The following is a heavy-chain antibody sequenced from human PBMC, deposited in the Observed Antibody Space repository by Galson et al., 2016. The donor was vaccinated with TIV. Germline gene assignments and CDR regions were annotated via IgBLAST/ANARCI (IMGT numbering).Heavy chain of an antibody. J-gene: IGHJ3*02. CDR3: AAVDYSRTDVFDM. V-gene: IGHV1-58*01. Sequence: SVKVSCKASGFPFSTSAVQWVRQARGQRLEWIGWIVVGTGVTDYSQNFQERVTISRDMSTGTAYMELSSLRSEDTAVYYCAAVDYSRTDVFDMWGQGTMVTVSS. CDR1: GFPFSTSA. CDR2: IVVGTGVT. D-gene: IGHD6-13*01.